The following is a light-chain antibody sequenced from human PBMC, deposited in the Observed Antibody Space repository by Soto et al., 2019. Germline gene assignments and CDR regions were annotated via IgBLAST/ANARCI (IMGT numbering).Light chain of an antibody. Sequence: EIEMTQSPATLSVSPGERVTISCRASQSVSSYLAWYQQKPGQAPRLLIYGASTMATGSPATFSGSGSGTEFTPTISSLQSEDFAVYYCQQYNNRHPWTFGQGTKVEIK. CDR2: GAS. CDR3: QQYNNRHPWT. V-gene: IGKV3-15*01. CDR1: QSVSSY. J-gene: IGKJ1*01.